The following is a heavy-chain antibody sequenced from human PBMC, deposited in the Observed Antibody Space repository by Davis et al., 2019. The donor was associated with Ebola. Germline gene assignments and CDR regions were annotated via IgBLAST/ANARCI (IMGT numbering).Heavy chain of an antibody. D-gene: IGHD3-9*01. CDR2: INPNSGGT. Sequence: ASVKVSCKASGYTFTGYYMHWVRQAPGQGLEWMGRINPNSGGTNYAQKFQGRVTMTRDTSISTAYMELSRLRSDDTAVYYCARALRYFDWLLETEYFQHWGQGTLVTVSS. CDR1: GYTFTGYY. V-gene: IGHV1-2*06. J-gene: IGHJ1*01. CDR3: ARALRYFDWLLETEYFQH.